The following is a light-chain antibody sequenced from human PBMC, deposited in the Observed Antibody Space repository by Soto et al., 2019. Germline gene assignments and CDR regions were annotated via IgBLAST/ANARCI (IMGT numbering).Light chain of an antibody. CDR1: NSNVGSNA. Sequence: QSVLTQPASASGTPGQRVTISCSGSNSNVGSNAVNWYQQLPGTAPKLLIYSNNQRPSGVPDRFSGSKSGTSASLAISGLQSEDEADYHCAAWDDSLNGVVFGGGTQLTVL. CDR2: SNN. CDR3: AAWDDSLNGVV. J-gene: IGLJ2*01. V-gene: IGLV1-44*01.